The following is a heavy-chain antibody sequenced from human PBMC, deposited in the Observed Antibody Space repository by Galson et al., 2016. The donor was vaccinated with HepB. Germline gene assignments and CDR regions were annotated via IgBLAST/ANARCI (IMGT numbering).Heavy chain of an antibody. CDR1: GFTFSSYG. D-gene: IGHD5-24*01. CDR3: AKDRRDGYKGGASDY. V-gene: IGHV3-30*18. CDR2: ISDDGSNK. J-gene: IGHJ4*02. Sequence: SLRLSCAASGFTFSSYGMHWVRQAPGKGLEWVAVISDDGSNKYYGDSVKGRFTISRDNSKNTLYLQMNSLRAEDTAVYYCAKDRRDGYKGGASDYWGQGTLVTVSS.